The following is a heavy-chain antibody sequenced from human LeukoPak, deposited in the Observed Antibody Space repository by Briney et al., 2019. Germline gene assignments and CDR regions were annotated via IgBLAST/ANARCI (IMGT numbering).Heavy chain of an antibody. CDR1: GGSISSGSYY. V-gene: IGHV4-61*02. CDR3: ARSGGYSAKNCLDY. CDR2: IYTSGST. Sequence: SETLSLTCTVSGGSISSGSYYWSWIRQPAGKGLEWIGRIYTSGSTNYNPSLKSRVAISVDTSKNQFSLRLNSVTAADTAVYYCARSGGYSAKNCLDYWGQGTLVTVSS. D-gene: IGHD5-18*01. J-gene: IGHJ4*02.